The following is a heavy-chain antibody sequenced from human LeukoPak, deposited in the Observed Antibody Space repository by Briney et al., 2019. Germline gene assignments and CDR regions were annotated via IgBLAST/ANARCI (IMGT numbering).Heavy chain of an antibody. Sequence: GASVKASCKASGGTFSSYAISWVRQAPGQGLEWMGGIIPIFGTANYAQKFQGRVTITADESTSTAYMELSSLRSEDTAVYYCARDRLTSSSFRHYYDTAGYQSDAFDLWGQGTSVTVSS. V-gene: IGHV1-69*01. D-gene: IGHD3-22*01. J-gene: IGHJ3*01. CDR2: IIPIFGTA. CDR3: ARDRLTSSSFRHYYDTAGYQSDAFDL. CDR1: GGTFSSYA.